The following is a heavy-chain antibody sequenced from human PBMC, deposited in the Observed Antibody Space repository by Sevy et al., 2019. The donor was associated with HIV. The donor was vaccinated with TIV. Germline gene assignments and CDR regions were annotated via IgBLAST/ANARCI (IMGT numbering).Heavy chain of an antibody. V-gene: IGHV3-33*01. CDR2: IWYDGSNK. D-gene: IGHD3-22*01. Sequence: GGSLRLSCAASGFTFSSYGVHWVRQAPGKGLEWVAVIWYDGSNKYYADSVKGRFTISRDNSKNTLYLQMNSLRAEDMAVYYCARVGGAYDSSALRGFDPWGQGTLVTVSS. CDR1: GFTFSSYG. J-gene: IGHJ5*02. CDR3: ARVGGAYDSSALRGFDP.